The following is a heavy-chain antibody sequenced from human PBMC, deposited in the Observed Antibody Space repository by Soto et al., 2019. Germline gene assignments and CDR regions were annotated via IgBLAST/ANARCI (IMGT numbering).Heavy chain of an antibody. CDR2: IYYSGST. V-gene: IGHV4-59*01. CDR1: GGSLSSYY. Sequence: SETLSLTCTVSGGSLSSYYWSWIRQPPGKGLECIGYIYYSGSTNYKPSLKSRATISVDTSKNQFSLKLSSVTAADTAVYYCAREYDILNWFDPWGQGTLVTVSS. CDR3: AREYDILNWFDP. D-gene: IGHD3-9*01. J-gene: IGHJ5*02.